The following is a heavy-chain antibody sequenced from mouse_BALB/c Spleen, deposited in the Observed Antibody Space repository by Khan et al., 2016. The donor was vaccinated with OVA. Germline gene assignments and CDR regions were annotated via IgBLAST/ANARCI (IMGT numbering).Heavy chain of an antibody. CDR1: GYSITSDYA. CDR2: ISYSGST. Sequence: EVKLLQSGPGLVKPSQSLSLTCTVTGYSITSDYAWNWIRQLPGNKLEWMGYISYSGSTSYNPSLKSRISITRNTSKNHFFLQLNSVTTEDTSTYYSARSIMANWGQGTTLTVSS. CDR3: ARSIMAN. J-gene: IGHJ2*01. V-gene: IGHV3-2*02.